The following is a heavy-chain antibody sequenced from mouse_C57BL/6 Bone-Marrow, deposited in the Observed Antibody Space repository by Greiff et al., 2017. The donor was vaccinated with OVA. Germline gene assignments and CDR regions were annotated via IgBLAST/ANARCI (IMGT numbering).Heavy chain of an antibody. CDR3: ARGYDRDCFDY. D-gene: IGHD2-2*01. V-gene: IGHV1-9*01. Sequence: QVQLQQSGAELMKPGASVKLSCNATGYTFTGYWIEWVKQRPGHGLEWIGEILPGSGSTNYNEKFKGKATFTADTSSNTAYMHLSSLTTEDSAIYYCARGYDRDCFDYWGQGTTLTVSS. J-gene: IGHJ2*01. CDR1: GYTFTGYW. CDR2: ILPGSGST.